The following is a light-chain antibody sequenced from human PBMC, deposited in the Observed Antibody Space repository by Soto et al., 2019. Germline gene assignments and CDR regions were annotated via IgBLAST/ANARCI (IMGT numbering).Light chain of an antibody. CDR3: LQHNSYPPT. J-gene: IGKJ5*01. Sequence: EIVLTQSPGTLSLSPGERATLSCRAGQSVSNNLAWCQRKPGQAPRLLIYGASTRATGIPARFSGTGSGTEFTLTISSLQPEDFATYYCLQHNSYPPTFGQGTRLEIK. V-gene: IGKV3-15*01. CDR2: GAS. CDR1: QSVSNN.